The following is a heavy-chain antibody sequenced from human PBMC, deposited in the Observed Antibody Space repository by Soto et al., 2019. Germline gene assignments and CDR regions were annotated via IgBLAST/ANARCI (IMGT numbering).Heavy chain of an antibody. CDR1: GFTVSSNY. CDR2: ISSGGST. CDR3: ARDLAAAGFDY. D-gene: IGHD6-13*01. Sequence: EVQLVESGGDLVQPGGSLRLSCAASGFTVSSNYMSWVRQAPGKGLEWVSVISSGGSTYYADSVRGRFTISRHTSKNTLYLQMNSLIAEDTAVYYCARDLAAAGFDYWGPGTLVTVSS. J-gene: IGHJ4*02. V-gene: IGHV3-53*04.